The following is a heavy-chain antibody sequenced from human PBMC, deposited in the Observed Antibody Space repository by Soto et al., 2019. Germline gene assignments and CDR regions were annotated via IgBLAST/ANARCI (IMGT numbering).Heavy chain of an antibody. CDR2: IYYSGST. J-gene: IGHJ3*02. D-gene: IGHD5-18*01. CDR3: ARHRGYSYGWLVGRNDAFDI. V-gene: IGHV4-39*01. CDR1: GGSISSSSYY. Sequence: QLQLQESGPGLVKPSETLSLTCTVSGGSISSSSYYWGWIRQPPGKGLEWIGSIYYSGSTYYNPSLKSRVTISVDTSKNQFSLKLSSVTAADTAVYYCARHRGYSYGWLVGRNDAFDIWGQGTMVTVSS.